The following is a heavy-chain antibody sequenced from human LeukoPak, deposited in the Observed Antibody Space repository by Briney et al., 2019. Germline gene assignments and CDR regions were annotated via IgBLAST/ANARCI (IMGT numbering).Heavy chain of an antibody. Sequence: SETLSLTCAVYGGSFSGYYWSWIRQPPGKGLEWIGEINHSGSTNYNPSLKSRVTISVDTSKNQFSLKLSSVTAADTAVYYCARGRYYCSSTSCYLDAFDIWGQGTMVTVSS. CDR2: INHSGST. CDR3: ARGRYYCSSTSCYLDAFDI. D-gene: IGHD2-2*01. CDR1: GGSFSGYY. J-gene: IGHJ3*02. V-gene: IGHV4-34*01.